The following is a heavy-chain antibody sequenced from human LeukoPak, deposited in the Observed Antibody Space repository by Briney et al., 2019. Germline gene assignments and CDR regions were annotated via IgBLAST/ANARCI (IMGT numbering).Heavy chain of an antibody. CDR3: AREGVGRDGYSYDAFDI. D-gene: IGHD5-24*01. CDR2: IWYDGSNK. J-gene: IGHJ3*02. V-gene: IGHV3-33*01. CDR1: GFTFSSYG. Sequence: GGSLRLSCAASGFTFSSYGMHWVRQAPGKGLEGVAVIWYDGSNKYYADSVRGRFTISRDNSKNTLYLQMNSLRAEDTAVYYCAREGVGRDGYSYDAFDIWSQGTMVTVSS.